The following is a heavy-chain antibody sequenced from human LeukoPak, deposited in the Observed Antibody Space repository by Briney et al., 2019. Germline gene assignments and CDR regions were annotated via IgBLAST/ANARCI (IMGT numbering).Heavy chain of an antibody. CDR2: IKEEGSEK. D-gene: IGHD1-7*01. CDR1: GFTFNTYW. Sequence: GGSLRLSCAASGFTFNTYWMTWVRQAPGLGLEWVANIKEEGSEKNYVDSVKGRFTISRDNAKNSLHLQMNSLRAEHTAVYYCARAGWNLFLNFWGQGTLVTVSS. V-gene: IGHV3-7*01. CDR3: ARAGWNLFLNF. J-gene: IGHJ4*02.